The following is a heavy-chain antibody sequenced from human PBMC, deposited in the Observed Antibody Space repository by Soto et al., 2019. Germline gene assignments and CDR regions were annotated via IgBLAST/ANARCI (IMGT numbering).Heavy chain of an antibody. CDR2: IYSGGST. J-gene: IGHJ4*02. D-gene: IGHD2-2*01. Sequence: GGSLRLSCAASGFTVSSNYMSWVRQAPGKGLEWVSVIYSGGSTYYADSVKGRFTISRDNSKNTLYLQMNSLRAEDTAVYYCAIDRVVPAAGTYFDYRGQRTPVTVSS. CDR3: AIDRVVPAAGTYFDY. V-gene: IGHV3-66*01. CDR1: GFTVSSNY.